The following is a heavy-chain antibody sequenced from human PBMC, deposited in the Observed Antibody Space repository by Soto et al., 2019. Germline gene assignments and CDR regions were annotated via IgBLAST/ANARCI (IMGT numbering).Heavy chain of an antibody. V-gene: IGHV3-23*01. CDR3: AKRPHYYYDSSGYGAIDY. J-gene: IGHJ4*02. Sequence: EVQLLESGGGLVQPGGSLRLSCAASGFTFSSYAMSWVRQAPGKGLEWVSAISGSGGSTYYADSVKGRFTISRDNSKNTLYLQMKSLRAEDTAVYYCAKRPHYYYDSSGYGAIDYLGQGTLVTVSS. D-gene: IGHD3-22*01. CDR1: GFTFSSYA. CDR2: ISGSGGST.